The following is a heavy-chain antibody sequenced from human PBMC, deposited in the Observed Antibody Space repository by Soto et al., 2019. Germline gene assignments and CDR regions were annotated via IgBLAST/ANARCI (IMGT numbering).Heavy chain of an antibody. D-gene: IGHD3-3*01. CDR3: ARLPRDCNKTSCYYADH. Sequence: GSLKISCRGSGYDFNTNWFGWVRQLPGRGLEWVGIMYPGDSDTRYNPSLQGHVTLSVDVTVSTAFLQWRSLETSDTGMYFCARLPRDCNKTSCYYADHWGQGTQATVSS. CDR2: MYPGDSDT. V-gene: IGHV5-51*01. J-gene: IGHJ4*02. CDR1: GYDFNTNW.